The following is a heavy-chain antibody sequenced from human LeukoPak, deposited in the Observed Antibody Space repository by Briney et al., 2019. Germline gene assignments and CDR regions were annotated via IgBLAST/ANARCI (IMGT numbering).Heavy chain of an antibody. CDR2: ASYDRGQK. Sequence: GSSQRLLWRLSGHRFNIFSMHWARHAPGGGREWLPFASYDRGQKFYGDSVRGRFTVTKDNSKNTIYLQMSDMGHDDTAIYFCARGADIIATGANLDYWGQGTLVTVSS. J-gene: IGHJ4*02. D-gene: IGHD4/OR15-4a*01. V-gene: IGHV3-30*15. CDR3: ARGADIIATGANLDY. CDR1: GHRFNIFS.